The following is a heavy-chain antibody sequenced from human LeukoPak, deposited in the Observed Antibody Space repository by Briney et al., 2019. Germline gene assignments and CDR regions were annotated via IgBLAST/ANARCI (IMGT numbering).Heavy chain of an antibody. CDR2: INPNSGGT. D-gene: IGHD3-9*01. CDR3: AGGFFGRLRDFD. J-gene: IGHJ4*02. V-gene: IGHV1-2*02. CDR1: GYTFTGYY. Sequence: GASVKVSCKASGYTFTGYYMHWVRQAPGQGLEWMGWINPNSGGTNCAQKFQGRVTMTRDTSISTAYMELSRLRSDDTAVYYCAGGFFGRLRDFDWGQGTLVTVSS.